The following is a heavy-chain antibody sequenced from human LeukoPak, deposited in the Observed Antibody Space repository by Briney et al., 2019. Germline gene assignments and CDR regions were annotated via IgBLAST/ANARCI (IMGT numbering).Heavy chain of an antibody. CDR2: IHYSGST. CDR1: GGSISSSSYY. D-gene: IGHD2-15*01. V-gene: IGHV4-39*01. J-gene: IGHJ5*02. Sequence: SETLSLTCTVSGGSISSSSYYWGWIRQPPGKGLEWIGSIHYSGSTYYNPSLKSRVTISVDTSKNQFSLKLSSVTAADTAVYYCARLWDIVVVEGNWFDPWGQGTLVTVSS. CDR3: ARLWDIVVVEGNWFDP.